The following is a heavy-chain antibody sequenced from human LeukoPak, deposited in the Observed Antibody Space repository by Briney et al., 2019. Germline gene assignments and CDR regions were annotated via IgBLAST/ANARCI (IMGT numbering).Heavy chain of an antibody. J-gene: IGHJ4*02. Sequence: ASVKVSCKVSGYTLTELSMHWVRQAPGKGLEWMGGFDPEDGETIYAQKFQGRVTMTEGTSTDTAYMELSSLRSEDTAVYYCATADTGSYFDYWGQGTLVTVSS. CDR2: FDPEDGET. V-gene: IGHV1-24*01. CDR1: GYTLTELS. CDR3: ATADTGSYFDY. D-gene: IGHD5-18*01.